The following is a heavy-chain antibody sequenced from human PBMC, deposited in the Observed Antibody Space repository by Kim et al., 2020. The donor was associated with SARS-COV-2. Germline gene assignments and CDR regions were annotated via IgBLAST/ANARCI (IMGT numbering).Heavy chain of an antibody. CDR2: IRSKAYGGTT. Sequence: GGSLRLSCTASGFTFGDYAMSWFRQAPGKGLEWVGFIRSKAYGGTTEYAASVKGRFTISRDDSKSIAYLQMNSLKTEDTAVYYCTSLDLFYYDNSGYLDYWGQGTLVTVSS. J-gene: IGHJ4*02. D-gene: IGHD3-22*01. CDR1: GFTFGDYA. CDR3: TSLDLFYYDNSGYLDY. V-gene: IGHV3-49*03.